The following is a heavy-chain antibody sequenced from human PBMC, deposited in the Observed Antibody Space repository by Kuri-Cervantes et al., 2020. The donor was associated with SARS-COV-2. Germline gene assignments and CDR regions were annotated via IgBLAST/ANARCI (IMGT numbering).Heavy chain of an antibody. V-gene: IGHV4-61*01. Sequence: SETLSLTCTVSGGSVSSGSYYWSWIRQPPGKGLEWIGYIYYSGSTNYNPSLKSRVTISVDTSKNQFSLKLSSVTAADTAVYYCARDRTGFDYWGQGTLVTVSS. J-gene: IGHJ4*02. CDR3: ARDRTGFDY. D-gene: IGHD1-1*01. CDR2: IYYSGST. CDR1: GGSVSSGSYY.